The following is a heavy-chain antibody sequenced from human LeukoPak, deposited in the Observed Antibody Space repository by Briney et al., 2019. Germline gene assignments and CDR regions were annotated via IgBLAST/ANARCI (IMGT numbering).Heavy chain of an antibody. D-gene: IGHD6-6*01. Sequence: ASVKVSCKASGYTFTSYGISWVRQAPGQGLEWMGWISAYNGNTNYAQKLQGRVTMTTDTSTSTAYMELRSLRSDETAVYYCARGGEYSSSSDSYYFDYWGQGTLVTVSS. J-gene: IGHJ4*02. CDR1: GYTFTSYG. V-gene: IGHV1-18*01. CDR3: ARGGEYSSSSDSYYFDY. CDR2: ISAYNGNT.